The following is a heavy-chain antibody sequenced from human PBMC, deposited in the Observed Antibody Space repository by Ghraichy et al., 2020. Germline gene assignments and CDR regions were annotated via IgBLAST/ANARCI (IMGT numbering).Heavy chain of an antibody. CDR1: GFTFSSSA. CDR3: AKDWQVGQ. J-gene: IGHJ4*02. Sequence: GGSLRLSCAASGFTFSSSAMSWVRQAPGKGLEYISAICDSDGGTYYTDSVKGRFTISRDNSKNMLFLQMNGLRADDTAIYYCAKDWQVGQWGQGTLVTVSS. CDR2: ICDSDGGT. V-gene: IGHV3-23*01. D-gene: IGHD1-26*01.